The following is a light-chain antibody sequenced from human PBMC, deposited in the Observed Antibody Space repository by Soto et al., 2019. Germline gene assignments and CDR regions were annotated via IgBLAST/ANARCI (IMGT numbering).Light chain of an antibody. CDR3: QQADSFPLT. V-gene: IGKV1D-12*01. CDR2: AAS. Sequence: DIQMTQSPSSVSASVGDRIIITCRASQYISTWLAWYQQKPGEAPKLLIFAASRLHGGVPSRFSGSGSGTDFTLTINNLQPEDFATYYCQQADSFPLTFGRGTKVEVK. J-gene: IGKJ4*01. CDR1: QYISTW.